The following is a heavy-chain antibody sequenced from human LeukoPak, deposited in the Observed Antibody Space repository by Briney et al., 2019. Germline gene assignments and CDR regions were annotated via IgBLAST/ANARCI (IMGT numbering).Heavy chain of an antibody. Sequence: ASVKVSCKASGYTFTSYDINWVRQATGQGLEWMGWMNPNSGNTGYAQKFQGRVTMTRNTSISTAYMELSSLRSEDTAVYYCARGLRWRGSGSYHYYFDYWGQGTLVTVSS. CDR1: GYTFTSYD. J-gene: IGHJ4*02. CDR2: MNPNSGNT. CDR3: ARGLRWRGSGSYHYYFDY. D-gene: IGHD1-26*01. V-gene: IGHV1-8*01.